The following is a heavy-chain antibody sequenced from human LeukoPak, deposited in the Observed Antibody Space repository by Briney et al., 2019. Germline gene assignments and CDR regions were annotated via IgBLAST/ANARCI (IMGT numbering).Heavy chain of an antibody. Sequence: GGSLRLSCAASGFTFSSYAMSWVRQAPGKGLEWVSSISPNGGVTYYADSVTGRFAISRDNSRNTLYVQMNSLRAEDTAVYYCARDFWDDFEYFDLWGRGTLVTVSS. CDR3: ARDFWDDFEYFDL. D-gene: IGHD3-3*01. V-gene: IGHV3-23*01. J-gene: IGHJ2*01. CDR1: GFTFSSYA. CDR2: ISPNGGVT.